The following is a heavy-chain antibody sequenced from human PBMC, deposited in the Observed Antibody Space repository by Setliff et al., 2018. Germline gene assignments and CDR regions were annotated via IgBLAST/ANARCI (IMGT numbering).Heavy chain of an antibody. CDR3: ARDGGGYCATTSCFHFDY. CDR1: GYTFTNYG. Sequence: GASVKVSCKASGYTFTNYGITWVRQAPGQGLEWMGWINNYNTNTKYAQKLQGRVTMTTDTSTSTAYMELRSLRSGDTAVYYCARDGGGYCATTSCFHFDYWGQGTLVTVSS. J-gene: IGHJ4*02. CDR2: INNYNTNT. D-gene: IGHD2-15*01. V-gene: IGHV1-18*01.